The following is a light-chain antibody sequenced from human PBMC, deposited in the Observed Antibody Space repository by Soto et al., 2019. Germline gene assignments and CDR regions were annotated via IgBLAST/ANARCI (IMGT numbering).Light chain of an antibody. CDR1: QTISSW. V-gene: IGKV1-5*03. CDR3: HQYGTSPPWT. Sequence: DIQMTQSPSTLSGSVGDRVTITCRASQTISSWLAWYQQKPGKAPKLLIYKASTLKSGVPSRFSGSGSGTEFTLTISSLQPDDFAVYYCHQYGTSPPWTFGQGTRVE. CDR2: KAS. J-gene: IGKJ1*01.